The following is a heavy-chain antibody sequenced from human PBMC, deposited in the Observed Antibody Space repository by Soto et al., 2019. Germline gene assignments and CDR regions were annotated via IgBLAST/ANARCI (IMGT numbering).Heavy chain of an antibody. D-gene: IGHD2-15*01. V-gene: IGHV4-30-4*01. Sequence: QVQLQESGLGLVKPSQTLSLTCTVSGGSISSGDYSWTWIRQPPGKGLEWIGYIYYSGSTYYNPSLKSRVTISVDTSKNQFSLKLSSVTAADTAVYYCARDRRKSGNSLTDWGQGTLVTVSS. CDR1: GGSISSGDYS. J-gene: IGHJ4*02. CDR3: ARDRRKSGNSLTD. CDR2: IYYSGST.